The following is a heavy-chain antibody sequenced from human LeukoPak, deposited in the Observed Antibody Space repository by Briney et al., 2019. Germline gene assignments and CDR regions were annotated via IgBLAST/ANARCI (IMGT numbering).Heavy chain of an antibody. CDR2: TNRDGSCT. CDR3: ARDSVEWYIFDY. J-gene: IGHJ4*02. Sequence: GGSLRLSCAASGFTFSSFWMHWVRQAPGKGPVWVARTNRDGSCTAYADSVKGRFTISKDNAKNTLYLLMNSLRAEDTAVYYCARDSVEWYIFDYWGQGTLVTVSS. V-gene: IGHV3-74*01. CDR1: GFTFSSFW. D-gene: IGHD3-3*01.